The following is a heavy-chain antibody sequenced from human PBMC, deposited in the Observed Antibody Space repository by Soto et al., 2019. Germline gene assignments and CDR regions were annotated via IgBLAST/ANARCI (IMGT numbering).Heavy chain of an antibody. CDR3: ARDVSYYGSGSYYRTFYYYYGLDV. D-gene: IGHD3-10*01. CDR1: GGSVSSGSDY. CDR2: IYYSGST. Sequence: PSETLSLTCPVSGGSVSSGSDYWRWIRPTPGKGLEWIGYIYYSGSTNYNPSLKSRVTISVDTSKNQFSLKLSSVTAADTAVYYCARDVSYYGSGSYYRTFYYYYGLDVWGQGTTVNVSS. V-gene: IGHV4-61*01. J-gene: IGHJ6*02.